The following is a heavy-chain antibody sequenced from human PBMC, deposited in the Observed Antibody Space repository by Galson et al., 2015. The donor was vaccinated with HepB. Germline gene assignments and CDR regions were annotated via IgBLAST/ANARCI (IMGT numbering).Heavy chain of an antibody. CDR3: AREPRFYYGMDV. D-gene: IGHD3-16*01. Sequence: SLRLSCAASGFSFSSYRMHWVRQAPGKGLVWVSRIKSDGSNTTYADSVKGRFTISRDNAKNTLYLQMNSLRAEDTAAYYCAREPRFYYGMDVWGQGTTVTVS. CDR1: GFSFSSYR. V-gene: IGHV3-74*01. CDR2: IKSDGSNT. J-gene: IGHJ6*02.